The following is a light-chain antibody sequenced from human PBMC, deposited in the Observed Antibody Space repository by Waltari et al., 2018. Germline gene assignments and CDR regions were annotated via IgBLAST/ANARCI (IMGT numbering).Light chain of an antibody. Sequence: EVVLTQSPATLSLSPGDRATLSCRASQSFRTYLAWYQQKPGQAPRLLIFDASNRATGIPARFSGSGSGTDFSLTISSLEPEDFAVYYCQQRRKWRTFGQGTKLEI. CDR2: DAS. CDR1: QSFRTY. J-gene: IGKJ2*01. V-gene: IGKV3-11*01. CDR3: QQRRKWRT.